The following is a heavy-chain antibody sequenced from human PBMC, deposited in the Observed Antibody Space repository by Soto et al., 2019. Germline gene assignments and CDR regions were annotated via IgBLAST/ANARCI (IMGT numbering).Heavy chain of an antibody. CDR1: GAAMSSYY. J-gene: IGHJ3*01. CDR3: ATDSTGYYSDAFDV. Sequence: QLQESGSGLVKPSETLSLTCTVSGAAMSSYYWSWVRQSPGKGLEWIGYIYNTGTTDYNPSLKSRVTISVERSKFQFSLKLTSVTAADTAVYYCATDSTGYYSDAFDVWGQGARVIVSS. V-gene: IGHV4-59*03. D-gene: IGHD3-22*01. CDR2: IYNTGTT.